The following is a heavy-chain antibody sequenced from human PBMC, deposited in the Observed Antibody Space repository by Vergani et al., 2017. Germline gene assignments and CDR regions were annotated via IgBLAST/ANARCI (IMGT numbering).Heavy chain of an antibody. V-gene: IGHV1-58*01. CDR1: GFTFTSSA. J-gene: IGHJ4*02. CDR3: AADGWEMATNTFDY. Sequence: QMQLVQSGPEVKTPGTSVKVSCKASGFTFTSSAVQWVRQARGQRLEWIGWIVVGSGNTNYAQKFQERVTITRDMSTSTAYMELSSLRSEDTAVYYCAADGWEMATNTFDYWGQGTLVTVSS. CDR2: IVVGSGNT. D-gene: IGHD5-24*01.